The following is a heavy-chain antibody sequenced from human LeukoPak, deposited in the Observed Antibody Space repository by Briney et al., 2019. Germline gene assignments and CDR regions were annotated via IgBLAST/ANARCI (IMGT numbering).Heavy chain of an antibody. CDR2: INTNTGNP. CDR3: ARVLRPITYDAFDI. J-gene: IGHJ3*02. Sequence: GASVKVSCKASGYTSTSYAMNWVRQAPGQGLEWMGWINTNTGNPTYAQGFTGRFVFSLDTSVSTAYLQISSLKAEDTAVYYCARVLRPITYDAFDIWGQGTMVTVSS. D-gene: IGHD3-16*01. V-gene: IGHV7-4-1*02. CDR1: GYTSTSYA.